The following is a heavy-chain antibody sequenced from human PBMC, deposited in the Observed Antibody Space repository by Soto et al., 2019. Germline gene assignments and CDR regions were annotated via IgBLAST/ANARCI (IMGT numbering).Heavy chain of an antibody. D-gene: IGHD2-2*01. CDR3: ARTIVVVPAAMPRFDY. V-gene: IGHV2-5*02. CDR2: IYWDDDK. CDR1: GFSLSTSGVG. J-gene: IGHJ4*02. Sequence: QITLKESGPTLVKPTQPLTLTCTFSGFSLSTSGVGVGWIRQPPGKALEWLALIYWDDDKRYSPSLKSRLTITKDTSKNQVVLTMTNMDPVDTATDYCARTIVVVPAAMPRFDYWGQGTLVTVSS.